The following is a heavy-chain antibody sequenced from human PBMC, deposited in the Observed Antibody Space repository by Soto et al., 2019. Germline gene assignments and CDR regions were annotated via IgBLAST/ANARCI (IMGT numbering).Heavy chain of an antibody. D-gene: IGHD3-10*01. CDR2: IIPILGIA. Sequence: ASVKVSCKASGGTFSSYTISWVRQAPGQGLEWMGRIIPILGIANYAQKFQGRVTITADKSTSTAYMELSSLRSEDTAVYYCARDLRYNNSPNHSKANQAYDYWGQGTLVTVSS. CDR1: GGTFSSYT. CDR3: ARDLRYNNSPNHSKANQAYDY. V-gene: IGHV1-69*04. J-gene: IGHJ4*02.